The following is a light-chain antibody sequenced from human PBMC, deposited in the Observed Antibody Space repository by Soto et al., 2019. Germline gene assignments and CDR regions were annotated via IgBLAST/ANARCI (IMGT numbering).Light chain of an antibody. J-gene: IGKJ4*01. CDR2: GTS. Sequence: EIVVTQSPGTLSLSPGERATLSCRASQSISTDHLAWYQQKPGQPPRLLIYGTSSRATGGIADRFSGSGSGTDFTLTISRLEPEDFAVYYCEYYGSSITFAGGTKVELK. V-gene: IGKV3-20*01. CDR1: QSISTDH. CDR3: EYYGSSIT.